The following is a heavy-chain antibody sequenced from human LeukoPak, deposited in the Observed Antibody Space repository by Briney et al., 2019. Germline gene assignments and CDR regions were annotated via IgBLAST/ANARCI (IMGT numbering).Heavy chain of an antibody. V-gene: IGHV3-72*01. CDR1: GFTFSDHY. Sequence: GGSLRLSCAASGFTFSDHYMDWVRQAPGKGLEWVARIRKKTNSYTTEYAASVKGRFTISRGDSRNSLYLQMNSLKTEVTAVYYCARVYTSSSRTFDYWGQGTLVTVSS. J-gene: IGHJ4*02. CDR2: IRKKTNSYTT. CDR3: ARVYTSSSRTFDY. D-gene: IGHD6-6*01.